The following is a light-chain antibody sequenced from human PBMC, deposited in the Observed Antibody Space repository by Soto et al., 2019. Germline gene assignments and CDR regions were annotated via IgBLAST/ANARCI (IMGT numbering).Light chain of an antibody. CDR3: MQALQTPWT. Sequence: DILMTQSPLSLPVTPGEPASISCRSSQSLLHSNGYNYLDWYLQKPGQSPQLLIYLGSNRASGVPDRFSGSGSGTDFTLKISRVEAEDVGVYYCMQALQTPWTFGQGTKVESK. J-gene: IGKJ1*01. V-gene: IGKV2-28*01. CDR1: QSLLHSNGYNY. CDR2: LGS.